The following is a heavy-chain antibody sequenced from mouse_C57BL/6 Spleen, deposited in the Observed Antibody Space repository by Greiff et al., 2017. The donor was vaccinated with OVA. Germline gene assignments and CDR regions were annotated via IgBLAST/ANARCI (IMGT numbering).Heavy chain of an antibody. J-gene: IGHJ4*01. CDR2: IHPNSGST. CDR3: ARITTVVASMDY. V-gene: IGHV1-64*01. CDR1: GYTFTSYW. Sequence: QVQLQQPGAELVKPGASVKLSCKASGYTFTSYWMHWVKQRPGQGLEWIGMIHPNSGSTNYNEKFKSKATLTVDKSSSTAYMQLSSLTSEDSAVYYCARITTVVASMDYWGQGTSVTVSS. D-gene: IGHD1-1*01.